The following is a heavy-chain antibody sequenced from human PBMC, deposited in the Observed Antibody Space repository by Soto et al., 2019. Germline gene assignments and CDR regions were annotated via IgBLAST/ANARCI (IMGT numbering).Heavy chain of an antibody. CDR3: ARERDYAPLYYYYYGMDV. V-gene: IGHV1-69*06. CDR2: IIPIFGTA. J-gene: IGHJ6*02. Sequence: QVQLVQSGAEVKKPGSSVKVSCKASGGTFSSYAISWVRQAPGQGLEWMGGIIPIFGTANYAQKFQGRVTITADKSTSTDYMELSSLRSEDTAVYYCARERDYAPLYYYYYGMDVWGQGTTVTVSS. D-gene: IGHD4-17*01. CDR1: GGTFSSYA.